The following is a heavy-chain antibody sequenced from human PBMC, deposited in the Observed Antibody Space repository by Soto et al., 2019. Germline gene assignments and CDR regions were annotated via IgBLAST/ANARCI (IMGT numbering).Heavy chain of an antibody. V-gene: IGHV3-21*01. J-gene: IGHJ6*02. CDR3: ARDKSYSNYYYYGMDV. Sequence: GGSLRLSCAASGFTFSSYSMNWVRQAPGKGLEWVSSISSSSYIYYADSVKGRFTISRDNAKNSLYLQMNSLRAEDTAVYYCARDKSYSNYYYYGMDVWGQGTTVTVSS. CDR1: GFTFSSYS. CDR2: ISSSSYI. D-gene: IGHD4-4*01.